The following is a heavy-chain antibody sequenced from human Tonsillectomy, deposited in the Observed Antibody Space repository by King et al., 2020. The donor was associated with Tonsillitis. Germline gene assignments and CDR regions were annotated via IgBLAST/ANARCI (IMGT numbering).Heavy chain of an antibody. CDR1: GGSISSYY. J-gene: IGHJ4*02. D-gene: IGHD3-22*01. CDR2: IYYSGST. V-gene: IGHV4-59*01. Sequence: QLQESGPGLVKPSETLSLTCTVSGGSISSYYWSWIRQPPGKGLEWIGYIYYSGSTNYNPSLKSRVTISVDTSKNQFSLKLSSVTAADTAVYYCARTYYYDSSGYYVFDYWGQGTLVTVSS. CDR3: ARTYYYDSSGYYVFDY.